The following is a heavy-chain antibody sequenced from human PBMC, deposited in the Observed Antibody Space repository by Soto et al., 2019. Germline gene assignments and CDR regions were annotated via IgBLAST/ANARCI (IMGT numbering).Heavy chain of an antibody. V-gene: IGHV4-34*01. CDR3: ARGSRGRITIFGVFIGWFDP. CDR2: INHSGST. D-gene: IGHD3-3*01. CDR1: GGSFSGYY. Sequence: SETLSLTCAVYGGSFSGYYWRWIRQPPGKGLEWIGEINHSGSTNYNPSLNSRVAISVDTSKNQFSLKLSSVTAADTAVYYCARGSRGRITIFGVFIGWFDPWGQGTLVAVNS. J-gene: IGHJ5*02.